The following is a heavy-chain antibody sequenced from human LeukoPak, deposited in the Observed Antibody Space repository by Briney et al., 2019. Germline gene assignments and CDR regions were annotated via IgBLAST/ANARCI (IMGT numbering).Heavy chain of an antibody. Sequence: GESLKIPCKGSGYSFTSYWIGWVRQMPGKGLEWMGIIYPGDSDTRYSPSFQGQVTISADKSISTAYLQWSSLKASDTAMYYCARAPGIAAATLPFDYCGQGTLVTVSS. CDR2: IYPGDSDT. CDR3: ARAPGIAAATLPFDY. J-gene: IGHJ4*02. V-gene: IGHV5-51*01. CDR1: GYSFTSYW. D-gene: IGHD6-13*01.